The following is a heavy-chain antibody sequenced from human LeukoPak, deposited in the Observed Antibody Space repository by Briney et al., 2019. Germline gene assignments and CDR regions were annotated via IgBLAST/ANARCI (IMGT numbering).Heavy chain of an antibody. V-gene: IGHV4-38-2*02. D-gene: IGHD1-26*01. CDR1: GGSISSGYY. CDR2: IYHSGST. Sequence: SETLSLTCTVSGGSISSGYYWGWIRQPPGKGLEWIGSIYHSGSTYYNPSLKSRVTISVDTSKNQFSLKLSSVTAADTAVYYCARERWTVGASGHYFDYWGQGTLVTVSS. CDR3: ARERWTVGASGHYFDY. J-gene: IGHJ4*02.